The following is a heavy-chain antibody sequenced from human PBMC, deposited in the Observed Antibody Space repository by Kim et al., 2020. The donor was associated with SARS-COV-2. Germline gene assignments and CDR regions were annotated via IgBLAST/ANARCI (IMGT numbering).Heavy chain of an antibody. CDR1: GYSITSGYY. Sequence: SETLSLTCSVSGYSITSGYYWGWIRQPPGKGLEWIGSMYRSGAYYNPSLKSRVTISVDTSKNQFSLNLSSVTAADTAVYYCARGFGGSRYYFDCWGQGTLVTVSS. CDR2: MYRSGA. D-gene: IGHD2-15*01. CDR3: ARGFGGSRYYFDC. J-gene: IGHJ4*02. V-gene: IGHV4-38-2*02.